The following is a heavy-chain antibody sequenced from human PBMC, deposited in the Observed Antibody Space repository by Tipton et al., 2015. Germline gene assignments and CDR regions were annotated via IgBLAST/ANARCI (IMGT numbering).Heavy chain of an antibody. CDR3: ARGVGRWLQFGFDY. J-gene: IGHJ4*02. CDR2: IYYSGST. V-gene: IGHV4-39*07. D-gene: IGHD5-24*01. CDR1: RGSISSSSYY. Sequence: TLSLTCTVSRGSISSSSYYWGWIRQPPGKGLEWIGSIYYSGSTYYNPSLKSRVTISVDTSKNQFSLKLSSVTAADTAVYYCARGVGRWLQFGFDYWGQGTLVTVSS.